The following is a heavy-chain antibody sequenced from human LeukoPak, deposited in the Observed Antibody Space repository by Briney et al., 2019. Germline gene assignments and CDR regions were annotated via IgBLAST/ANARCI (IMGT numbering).Heavy chain of an antibody. J-gene: IGHJ6*02. CDR1: GYTFTGYY. V-gene: IGHV1-2*02. Sequence: ASVKVSCKASGYTFTGYYLHWVRQAPGQGLEWMGWINPNSGGTNYAQKFQGRVTITADESTSTAYMELSSLRSEDTAVYYCARTSGTWAYYYGMDVWGQGTTVTVSS. CDR2: INPNSGGT. CDR3: ARTSGTWAYYYGMDV. D-gene: IGHD3-10*01.